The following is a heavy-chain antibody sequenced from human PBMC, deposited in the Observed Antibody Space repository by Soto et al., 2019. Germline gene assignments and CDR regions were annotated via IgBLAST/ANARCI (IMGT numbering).Heavy chain of an antibody. Sequence: SETLSLTCAVSGGSISSGGYSWSWIRQPPGKGLEWIGYIYHSGSTYYNPSLKSRVTISIDRSKNQFSLKLSSVTAADTAVYYCARAGPTDNWFDPWGQGTLVTVSS. CDR2: IYHSGST. D-gene: IGHD4-4*01. J-gene: IGHJ5*02. CDR3: ARAGPTDNWFDP. CDR1: GGSISSGGYS. V-gene: IGHV4-30-2*01.